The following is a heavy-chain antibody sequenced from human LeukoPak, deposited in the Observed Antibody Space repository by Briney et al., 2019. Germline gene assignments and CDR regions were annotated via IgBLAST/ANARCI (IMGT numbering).Heavy chain of an antibody. CDR2: ISYDGSNK. Sequence: GGSLRLSCAASGFTFSSYAMHWVRQAPGKGLEWVAVISYDGSNKYYADSVKGRFTISRDNSKNTLYLQMNSLRAEDTAVYYCAKDRDDYVWGSYRPYYFDYWGQGTLVTVSS. J-gene: IGHJ4*02. D-gene: IGHD3-16*02. CDR1: GFTFSSYA. CDR3: AKDRDDYVWGSYRPYYFDY. V-gene: IGHV3-30-3*01.